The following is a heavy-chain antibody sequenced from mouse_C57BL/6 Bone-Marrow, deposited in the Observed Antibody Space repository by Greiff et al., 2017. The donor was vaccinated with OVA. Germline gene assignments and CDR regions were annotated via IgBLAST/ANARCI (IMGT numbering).Heavy chain of an antibody. D-gene: IGHD2-1*01. CDR2: ISSGGSYT. Sequence: EVQGVESGGDLVKPGGSLKLSCAASGFTFSSYGMSWVRQTPDKRLEWVATISSGGSYTYYPDSVKGRFTISRDNAKNTLYLQMSSLKSEDTAMYYCARQGYGNWYFDVWGTGTTVTVSS. V-gene: IGHV5-6*01. CDR3: ARQGYGNWYFDV. J-gene: IGHJ1*03. CDR1: GFTFSSYG.